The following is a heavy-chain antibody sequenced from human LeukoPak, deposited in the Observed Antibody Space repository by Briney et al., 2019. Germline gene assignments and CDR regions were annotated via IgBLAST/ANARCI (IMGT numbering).Heavy chain of an antibody. D-gene: IGHD1-26*01. CDR3: AKLTGPGIVGTTRLEYFHH. CDR1: GFTFSSYW. CDR2: ISGSGGNT. J-gene: IGHJ1*01. Sequence: GGSLRLSCAASGFTFSSYWMSWVRQAPGKGLEWVSVISGSGGNTYYADSVKGRFTISRDNSKNTLSVQMNSLRAEDTAVYYCAKLTGPGIVGTTRLEYFHHWGQGTLVTVSS. V-gene: IGHV3-23*01.